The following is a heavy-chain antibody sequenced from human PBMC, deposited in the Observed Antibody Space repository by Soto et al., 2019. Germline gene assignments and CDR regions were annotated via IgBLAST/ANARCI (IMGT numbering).Heavy chain of an antibody. V-gene: IGHV3-23*01. CDR1: GFTFSSYA. J-gene: IGHJ6*02. CDR2: ISGSGGST. Sequence: PGGSLRLSCAASGFTFSSYAMSWVRQAPGKGLEWVSAISGSGGSTYYADSVKGRFTISRDNSKNTLYLQMNSLRAEDTAVYYCAKTVFSGSYCYYYYGMDVWGQGTTVTVSS. D-gene: IGHD6-19*01. CDR3: AKTVFSGSYCYYYYGMDV.